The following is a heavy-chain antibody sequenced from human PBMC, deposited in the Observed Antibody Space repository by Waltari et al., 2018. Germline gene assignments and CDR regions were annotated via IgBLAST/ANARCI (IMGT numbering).Heavy chain of an antibody. CDR2: MSYTGTT. CDR3: ATYIGASVGTAAFDV. D-gene: IGHD1-1*01. Sequence: QLQLQESGPGLVKPSETLSLTCSVSGVSITSNRHYWGWIRQPPGQGLEWIGTMSYTGTTYRSPSLESLVTVSRDTSKNQLSLKLVSVTAADTAVYYCATYIGASVGTAAFDVWGQGTMVAVSS. J-gene: IGHJ3*01. CDR1: GVSITSNRHY. V-gene: IGHV4-39*01.